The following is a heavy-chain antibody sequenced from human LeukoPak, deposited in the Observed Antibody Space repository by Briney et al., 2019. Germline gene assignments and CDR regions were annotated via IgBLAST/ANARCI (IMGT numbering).Heavy chain of an antibody. CDR2: ISGSGGST. CDR3: AKEAAAGNLYYFDY. Sequence: GGSLRLSCAASGFTFGNYWMTWVRQAPGMGLEWVSAISGSGGSTYYADSVKGRFTISRDNSKNTLYLQMNSLRAEDTAVYYCAKEAAAGNLYYFDYWGQGTLVTVSS. V-gene: IGHV3-23*01. CDR1: GFTFGNYW. J-gene: IGHJ4*02. D-gene: IGHD6-13*01.